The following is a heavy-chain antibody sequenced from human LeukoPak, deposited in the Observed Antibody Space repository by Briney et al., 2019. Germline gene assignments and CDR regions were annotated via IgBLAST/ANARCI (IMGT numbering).Heavy chain of an antibody. Sequence: ASVKVSFKASGYTFTSYGISWVRQAPGQGLEWMGWISAYNGNTNYAQKLQGRVTMTTDTSTSTAYMELRSLRSDDTAVYYCARDRGDRGTNWFDPWGQGTLVTVSS. V-gene: IGHV1-18*01. CDR3: ARDRGDRGTNWFDP. D-gene: IGHD3-10*01. J-gene: IGHJ5*02. CDR2: ISAYNGNT. CDR1: GYTFTSYG.